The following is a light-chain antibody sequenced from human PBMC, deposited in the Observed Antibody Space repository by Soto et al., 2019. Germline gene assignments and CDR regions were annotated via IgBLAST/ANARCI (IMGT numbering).Light chain of an antibody. V-gene: IGLV1-44*01. CDR2: SNN. Sequence: QSVLTQPPSASGTPGQRVTISCSGSSSNIGSNTVNWYQQLPGTAPKLLIYSNNQRPSRVPDRFSGSKSGTSASLAISGLQSEDEADYYCAAWDDSLNGVVFGGGTQLTVL. CDR1: SSNIGSNT. CDR3: AAWDDSLNGVV. J-gene: IGLJ2*01.